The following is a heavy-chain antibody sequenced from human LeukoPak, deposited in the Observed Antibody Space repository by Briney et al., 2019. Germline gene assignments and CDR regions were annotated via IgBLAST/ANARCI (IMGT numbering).Heavy chain of an antibody. V-gene: IGHV3-23*01. CDR2: ITGRGTST. CDR3: AKDKVVVAGLDY. Sequence: GGSLRLSCTASGFSFSTYVMTWVRQPPGKGLEWVSAITGRGTSTYYADSVKGRFTISRDNSKNTLYLQMDSLRVDDTAVYFCAKDKVVVAGLDYWGPGTLVTVSA. CDR1: GFSFSTYV. J-gene: IGHJ4*02. D-gene: IGHD2-15*01.